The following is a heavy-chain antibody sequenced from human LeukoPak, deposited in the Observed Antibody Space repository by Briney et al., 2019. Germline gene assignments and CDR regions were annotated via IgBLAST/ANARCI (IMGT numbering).Heavy chain of an antibody. V-gene: IGHV3-43*02. D-gene: IGHD4-17*01. CDR1: GFTFSSYA. CDR3: AKDIYGDSLHDYYYYGMDV. J-gene: IGHJ6*02. Sequence: GGSLRLSCAASGFTFSSYAMSWVRQAPGKGLEWVSLISGDGGSTYYADSVKGRFTISRDNSKNSLYLQMNSLRTEDTALYYCAKDIYGDSLHDYYYYGMDVWGQGTTVTVSS. CDR2: ISGDGGST.